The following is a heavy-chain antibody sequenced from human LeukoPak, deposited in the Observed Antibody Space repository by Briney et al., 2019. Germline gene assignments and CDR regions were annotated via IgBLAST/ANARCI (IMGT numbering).Heavy chain of an antibody. J-gene: IGHJ4*02. Sequence: SQTLSLTCTASGGSISSGGYYWSWIRQHPGKGLEWIGYISYSGSTHYNPSLKSRVTISEDTSKNQFSLNLSSVTAADTAVYYCARRAYSGYELDYWGQGTLVTVSS. D-gene: IGHD5-12*01. CDR2: ISYSGST. V-gene: IGHV4-31*03. CDR1: GGSISSGGYY. CDR3: ARRAYSGYELDY.